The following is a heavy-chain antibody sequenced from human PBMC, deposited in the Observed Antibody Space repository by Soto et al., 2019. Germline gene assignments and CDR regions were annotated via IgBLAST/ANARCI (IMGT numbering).Heavy chain of an antibody. Sequence: GGSLRLSCAASGFTFSSYGMHWVRQAPGKGLEWVAVISYDGSNKYYADSVKGRFTISRDNSKNTLYLQMNSLRAEDTAVYYCAKDQRDTAYGLGVYYYGMDVWGQGTTVTVSS. CDR1: GFTFSSYG. CDR2: ISYDGSNK. V-gene: IGHV3-30*18. J-gene: IGHJ6*02. D-gene: IGHD5-18*01. CDR3: AKDQRDTAYGLGVYYYGMDV.